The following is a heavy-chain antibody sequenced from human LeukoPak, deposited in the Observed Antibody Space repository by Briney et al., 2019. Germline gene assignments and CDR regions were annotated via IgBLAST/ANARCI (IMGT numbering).Heavy chain of an antibody. J-gene: IGHJ4*02. Sequence: GGSLRLSCAASGFTFDAYAMNWVRQAPGKGLEWVAVIWYDGSNKYYADSVKGRFTISRDNSKNTLYLQMNSLRAEDTAVYYCAKDRLHCSGGSCYSGYFDYWGQGILVTVSS. V-gene: IGHV3-33*06. CDR3: AKDRLHCSGGSCYSGYFDY. D-gene: IGHD2-15*01. CDR1: GFTFDAYA. CDR2: IWYDGSNK.